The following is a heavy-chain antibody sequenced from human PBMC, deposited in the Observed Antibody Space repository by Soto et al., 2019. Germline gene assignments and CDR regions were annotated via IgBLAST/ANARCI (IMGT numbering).Heavy chain of an antibody. CDR1: GFTFYNYA. J-gene: IGHJ4*02. Sequence: PGGSLRLSCAASGFTFYNYAMNWVRQAPGKGLEWVSGSSYGGNIMYDADSVKGRFTISRDNSKNTLYLQMKSLRAEDTAVYYCAKGSPAYSGNYWSGYWGQGTLVTVSS. CDR2: SSYGGNIM. D-gene: IGHD1-26*01. CDR3: AKGSPAYSGNYWSGY. V-gene: IGHV3-23*01.